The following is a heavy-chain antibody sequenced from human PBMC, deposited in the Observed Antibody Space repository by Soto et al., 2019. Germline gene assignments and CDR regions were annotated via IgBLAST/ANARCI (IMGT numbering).Heavy chain of an antibody. V-gene: IGHV1-18*01. CDR3: ARRINSDAWWRFDP. D-gene: IGHD2-8*02. CDR2: ISAYNGNT. J-gene: IGHJ5*02. CDR1: GYTFTSYG. Sequence: ASVKVSCXASGYTFTSYGISWVRQAPGQGLEWMGWISAYNGNTNYAQKLQGRVTMTTDTSKKQFSLKLSSVTAADTAVYYCARRINSDAWWRFDPWGQGTLVTVSS.